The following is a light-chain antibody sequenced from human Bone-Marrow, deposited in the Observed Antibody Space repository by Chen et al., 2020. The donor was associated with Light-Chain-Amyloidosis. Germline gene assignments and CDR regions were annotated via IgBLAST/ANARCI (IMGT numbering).Light chain of an antibody. J-gene: IGKJ3*01. V-gene: IGKV1-9*01. Sequence: DIQLTQSPSFLSASLGDRFTITCRASQAISNSLAWFQQYPGKAPKGLIYATTALQSGVPSRFCGSGSGTGFTLTISSLQAEDFAAYYCQHFNNYPRATFGPGTTVDFK. CDR2: ATT. CDR1: QAISNS. CDR3: QHFNNYPRAT.